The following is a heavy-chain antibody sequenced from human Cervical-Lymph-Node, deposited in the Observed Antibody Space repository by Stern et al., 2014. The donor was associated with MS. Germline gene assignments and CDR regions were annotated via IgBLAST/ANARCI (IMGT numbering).Heavy chain of an antibody. CDR3: ARDTSSAAGNNFDY. CDR1: GFTFTDYY. Sequence: VQLVESGAEVKKPGASVRVSCKTSGFTFTDYYMHWVRQAPGQGLEWMGRIDPKSGGPNYAQKFQGRVTMTRDTFISTAYMDLSRLTSDDTAIYYCARDTSSAAGNNFDYWGQGTLVTVSS. D-gene: IGHD6-13*01. CDR2: IDPKSGGP. V-gene: IGHV1-2*06. J-gene: IGHJ4*02.